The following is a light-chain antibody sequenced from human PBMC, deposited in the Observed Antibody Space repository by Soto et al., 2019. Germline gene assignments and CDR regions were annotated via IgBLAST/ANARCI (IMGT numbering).Light chain of an antibody. CDR1: RSVSTN. Sequence: DIILTQSPAIVSVSPGERATLSCRASRSVSTNLAWYQHKHGQAPRRLIYGASTRVTDIPPKFSGSGSGTDFTLTINYLKSEDFGVYYCQQYDKTVPPVTFGGGTKVEI. CDR2: GAS. V-gene: IGKV3-15*01. CDR3: QQYDKTVPPVT. J-gene: IGKJ4*01.